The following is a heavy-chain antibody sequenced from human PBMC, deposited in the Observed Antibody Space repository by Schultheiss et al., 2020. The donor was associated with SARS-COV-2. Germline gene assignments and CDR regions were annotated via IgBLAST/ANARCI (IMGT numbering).Heavy chain of an antibody. CDR3: ARGNYYYYGMDV. Sequence: SVKVSCKASGGTFSSYAISWVRQAPGQGLEWMGGIIPIFGTANYAQKFQGRVTITADESTSTAYMELRSLRSDDTAVYYCARGNYYYYGMDVWGQGTTVTVSS. J-gene: IGHJ6*02. CDR1: GGTFSSYA. V-gene: IGHV1-69*13. CDR2: IIPIFGTA.